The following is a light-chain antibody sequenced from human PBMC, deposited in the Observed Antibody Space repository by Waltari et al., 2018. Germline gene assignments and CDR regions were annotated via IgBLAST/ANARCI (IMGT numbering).Light chain of an antibody. V-gene: IGKV1-39*01. CDR3: QQSSSTPPWT. CDR1: QTLSSY. Sequence: DIQMTQSPSSLSASVGDRVTITCRASQTLSSYLNWYQQKPGKAPHLLIYTASSLQSGVPSRFSGSGSGTDFTLTISSLQPEDFATYYCQQSSSTPPWTFGQGTKVDI. J-gene: IGKJ1*01. CDR2: TAS.